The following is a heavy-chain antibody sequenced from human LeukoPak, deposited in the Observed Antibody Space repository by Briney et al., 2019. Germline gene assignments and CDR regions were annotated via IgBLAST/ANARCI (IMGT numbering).Heavy chain of an antibody. CDR3: AREGAVGYGFDY. CDR1: EGTFSSYA. CDR2: IIPIFGTA. D-gene: IGHD1-26*01. J-gene: IGHJ4*02. V-gene: IGHV1-69*06. Sequence: GASVKVSCKASEGTFSSYAISWVRQAPGQGLEWMGGIIPIFGTANYAQKFQGRVTITADKSTSTAYMELSSLRSEDTAVYYCAREGAVGYGFDYWGQGTLVTVSS.